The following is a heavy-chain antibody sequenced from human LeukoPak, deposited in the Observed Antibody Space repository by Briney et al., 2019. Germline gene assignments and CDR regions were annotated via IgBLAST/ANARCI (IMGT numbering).Heavy chain of an antibody. D-gene: IGHD3-10*01. CDR2: IWYDGSNK. CDR1: GFTFSSYG. J-gene: IGHJ4*02. V-gene: IGHV3-33*06. Sequence: GGSLRLSCAASGFTFSSYGMHWVRQAPGKGLEWVAVIWYDGSNKYYADSVKGRFTISRDNSKNTLYLQMNSLRAEDTAVHYCAKERGSEFDYWGQGTLVTVSS. CDR3: AKERGSEFDY.